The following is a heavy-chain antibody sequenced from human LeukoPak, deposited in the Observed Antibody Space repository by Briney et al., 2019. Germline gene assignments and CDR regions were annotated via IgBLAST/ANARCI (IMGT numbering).Heavy chain of an antibody. Sequence: ASVKVSCKASGYTFTSYDINWVRQATGQGLEWMGWMNPNSGNTGYAQKFQGRVTMTRNTSINTAYMELSSLRAEDTAVYYCARSRGYRSSGYIPVFDYWGQGTLVTVSS. J-gene: IGHJ4*02. V-gene: IGHV1-8*01. CDR3: ARSRGYRSSGYIPVFDY. CDR1: GYTFTSYD. CDR2: MNPNSGNT. D-gene: IGHD3-22*01.